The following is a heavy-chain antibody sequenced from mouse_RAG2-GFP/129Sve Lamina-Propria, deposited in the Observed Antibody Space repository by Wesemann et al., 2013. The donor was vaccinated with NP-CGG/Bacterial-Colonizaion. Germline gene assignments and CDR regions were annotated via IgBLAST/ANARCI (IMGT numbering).Heavy chain of an antibody. CDR2: IYPGDGDT. Sequence: IYPGDGDTNYNGKFKGKATLTADKSSSTAYMQLSSLTSEDSAVYFCAREVEYIYYGSSYVGYFDVWGTGTTVTVSS. CDR3: AREVEYIYYGSSYVGYFDV. J-gene: IGHJ1*03. V-gene: IGHV1-82*01. D-gene: IGHD1-1*01.